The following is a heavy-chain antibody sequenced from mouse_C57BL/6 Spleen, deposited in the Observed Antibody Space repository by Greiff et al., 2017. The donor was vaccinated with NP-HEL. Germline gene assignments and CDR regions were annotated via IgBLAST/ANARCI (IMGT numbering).Heavy chain of an antibody. Sequence: VQLQQSGPVLVKPGASVKMSCKASGYTFTDYYMNWVKQSHGKSLEWIGVINPYNGGTSYNQKFKGKATLTVDKSSSTAYMELNSLTSEDSAVYYCAREGIYDGSYYYAMDYWGQGTSVTVSS. CDR2: INPYNGGT. D-gene: IGHD2-3*01. CDR3: AREGIYDGSYYYAMDY. J-gene: IGHJ4*01. CDR1: GYTFTDYY. V-gene: IGHV1-19*01.